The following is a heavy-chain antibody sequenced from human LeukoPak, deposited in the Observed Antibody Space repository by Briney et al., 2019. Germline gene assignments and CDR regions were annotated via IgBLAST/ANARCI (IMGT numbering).Heavy chain of an antibody. CDR3: ARRRGDFWSDYYAFDY. V-gene: IGHV4-59*08. Sequence: SETLSLTCTVSGGSISSYYWSWIRQPPGKGLEWIGYIYYSGSTNYNPSLTSRVTISLDTSKNQFSLRLSSVTAADTAVYYCARRRGDFWSDYYAFDYWGQGTLVTISS. CDR2: IYYSGST. CDR1: GGSISSYY. D-gene: IGHD3-3*01. J-gene: IGHJ4*02.